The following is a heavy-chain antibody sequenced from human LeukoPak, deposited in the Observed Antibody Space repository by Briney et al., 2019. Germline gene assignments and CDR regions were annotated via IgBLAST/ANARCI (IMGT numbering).Heavy chain of an antibody. J-gene: IGHJ4*02. CDR1: GFTFSSYW. Sequence: GGSLRLSCAASGFTFSSYWMHWVRQAPGKGLVWVSRINTDGSSTSYADSVKGRFTISRDNAKNTLYLQMNSLRAEDTAVYYCARADYDFWSGYTQYYFDYWGQGTLVTVSS. CDR2: INTDGSST. CDR3: ARADYDFWSGYTQYYFDY. D-gene: IGHD3-3*01. V-gene: IGHV3-74*01.